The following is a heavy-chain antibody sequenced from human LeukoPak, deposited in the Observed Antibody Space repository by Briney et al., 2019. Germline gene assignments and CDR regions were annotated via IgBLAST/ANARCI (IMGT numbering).Heavy chain of an antibody. CDR3: ARELPRRYFDY. CDR1: GGSISSSSYY. J-gene: IGHJ4*02. D-gene: IGHD2-21*01. CDR2: IYYSGST. Sequence: SSETLSLTCTVSGGSISSSSYYWGWIRQPPGKGLEWIGSIYYSGSTYYNPSLKSRVTISVDTSKNQFSLKLSSVTAADTAVYYCARELPRRYFDYWGQGTLVTVSS. V-gene: IGHV4-39*02.